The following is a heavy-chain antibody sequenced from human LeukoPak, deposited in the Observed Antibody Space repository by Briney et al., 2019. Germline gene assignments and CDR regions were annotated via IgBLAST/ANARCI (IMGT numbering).Heavy chain of an antibody. CDR1: GYTFTNYG. V-gene: IGHV1-18*01. Sequence: ASVKVSCKASGYTFTNYGISWVRQAPGQGLEWMGWIGTYDGDTNFAQRVEGRVTLTIDTSTNTAYMELRSLRSDDTAMYYCASTGQLLWFGELLVDYYYYGMDVWGQGTTVTVSS. D-gene: IGHD3-10*01. CDR3: ASTGQLLWFGELLVDYYYYGMDV. CDR2: IGTYDGDT. J-gene: IGHJ6*02.